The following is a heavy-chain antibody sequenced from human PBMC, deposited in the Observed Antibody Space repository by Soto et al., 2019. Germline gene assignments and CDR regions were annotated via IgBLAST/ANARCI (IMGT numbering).Heavy chain of an antibody. J-gene: IGHJ6*02. CDR1: GYSFTSYW. Sequence: GESLKISCKGSGYSFTSYWISWMRQMPGKDLEWMGTIAPSDSHTNYSPSFQGHVTISADKSISTAFLQWSSLKASDTAMYYCARHRPPLGWENSYYYYGMDVWGQGTTVTVSS. D-gene: IGHD1-26*01. CDR3: ARHRPPLGWENSYYYYGMDV. CDR2: IAPSDSHT. V-gene: IGHV5-10-1*01.